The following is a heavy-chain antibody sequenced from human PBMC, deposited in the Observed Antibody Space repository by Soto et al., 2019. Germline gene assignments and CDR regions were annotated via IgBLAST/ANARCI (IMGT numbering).Heavy chain of an antibody. Sequence: EVQLVESGGGLVQPGGSLRLSCAASGFIFSTYWMSWVRQAPGKGLEWVANITQDGSDKYYVDSVKGRFTISRDNAKHSLYLQVNSLRDEDTAVYYCAREWTSYPLDDWGQGTPVTVSS. J-gene: IGHJ4*02. CDR3: AREWTSYPLDD. CDR2: ITQDGSDK. CDR1: GFIFSTYW. V-gene: IGHV3-7*03.